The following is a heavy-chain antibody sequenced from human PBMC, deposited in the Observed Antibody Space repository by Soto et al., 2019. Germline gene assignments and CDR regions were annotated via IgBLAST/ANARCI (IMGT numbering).Heavy chain of an antibody. V-gene: IGHV5-51*01. J-gene: IGHJ4*02. D-gene: IGHD4-17*01. CDR1: GYSFTSYW. Sequence: VESLKLSCKGSGYSFTSYWIGLVRQTPGKSLEWMGIIYPGDSDTRYSPSFQCQVTISADKSISTAYLQWSSLKASDTAMDSCVRPLDYGGNKYIGYWGQGTRVT. CDR3: VRPLDYGGNKYIGY. CDR2: IYPGDSDT.